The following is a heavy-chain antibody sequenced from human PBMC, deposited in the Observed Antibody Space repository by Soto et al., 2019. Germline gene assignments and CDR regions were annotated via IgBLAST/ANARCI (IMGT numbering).Heavy chain of an antibody. CDR2: IYYSGST. D-gene: IGHD1-7*01. CDR3: ARVVFAPLELRGLYYYYYMDV. J-gene: IGHJ6*03. Sequence: QVQLQESGPGLVKPSQTLSLTCTVSGGSISSGGYYWSWIRQHPGKGLEWIGYIYYSGSTYYNPSLKSRVTISVDTSKTQFSLKLSSVTAADTAVYYCARVVFAPLELRGLYYYYYMDVWGKGTTVTVSS. V-gene: IGHV4-31*03. CDR1: GGSISSGGYY.